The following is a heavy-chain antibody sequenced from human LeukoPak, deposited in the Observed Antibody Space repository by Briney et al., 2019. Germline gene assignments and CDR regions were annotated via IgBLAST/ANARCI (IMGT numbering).Heavy chain of an antibody. CDR1: GFTFSNYA. J-gene: IGHJ4*02. CDR3: ARDPYRSWNYLIDF. D-gene: IGHD1-7*01. V-gene: IGHV3-23*01. Sequence: GGSLRLSCAASGFTFSNYALSWVRQAPGKGLEWVSSVNDNGRDTYYADSVRGRFTISRDNSRNTLFLQMNGLKAEDTAIYFCARDPYRSWNYLIDFWGQGTLVTVSS. CDR2: VNDNGRDT.